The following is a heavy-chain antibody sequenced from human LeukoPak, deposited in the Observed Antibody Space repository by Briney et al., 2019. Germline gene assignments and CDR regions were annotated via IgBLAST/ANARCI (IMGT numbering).Heavy chain of an antibody. CDR3: ARDYDFWSGYYFDY. CDR1: GYTFTSYY. CDR2: INPNSGGT. Sequence: ASVKVSCKASGYTFTSYYMHWVRQAPGQGLEWMGWINPNSGGTNYAQKFQGRVTMTRDTSISTAYMELSRLRSDDTAVYYCARDYDFWSGYYFDYWGQGTLVTVSS. V-gene: IGHV1-2*02. J-gene: IGHJ4*02. D-gene: IGHD3-3*01.